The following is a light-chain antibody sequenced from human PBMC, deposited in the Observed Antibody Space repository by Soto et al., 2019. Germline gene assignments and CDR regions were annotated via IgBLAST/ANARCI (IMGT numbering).Light chain of an antibody. CDR3: QSYDSTLSARYV. Sequence: QSALTQPASVSGSPGQSITISCTGTSSDVGGYNDVSWYQQHPGKAPELMIYEVSYRPSGVSNRFSGSKSGNTASLAITGLQAEDEGDYYCQSYDSTLSARYVFGTGTQLTVL. CDR1: SSDVGGYND. V-gene: IGLV2-14*01. CDR2: EVS. J-gene: IGLJ1*01.